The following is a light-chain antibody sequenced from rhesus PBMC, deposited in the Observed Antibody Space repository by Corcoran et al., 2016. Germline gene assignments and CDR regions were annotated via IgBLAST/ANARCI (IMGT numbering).Light chain of an antibody. CDR2: KAS. Sequence: DIQMTQSPSSLSASVGDTVTITCRASDNINNFLNWYQPKPGKAPELLIYKASTLQSGVPSRFSGSGYGTDYTFTVSSLHSEDGATYYCQHNCGPPYSFGQGTKVEIK. CDR3: QHNCGPPYS. V-gene: IGKV1-74*01. CDR1: DNINNF. J-gene: IGKJ2*01.